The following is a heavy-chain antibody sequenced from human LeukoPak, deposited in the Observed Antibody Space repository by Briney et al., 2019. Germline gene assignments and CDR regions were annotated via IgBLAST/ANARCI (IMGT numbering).Heavy chain of an antibody. CDR2: IYPGDSDT. CDR3: ARKWIQLWTPYNWFDP. CDR1: GYSFTSYW. D-gene: IGHD5-18*01. Sequence: GESLKISCQGSGYSFTSYWIGWVRQMPGKGLEWMGIIYPGDSDTRYSPSFQGQVTISADKSISTAYLQWSSLKASDTAMYYCARKWIQLWTPYNWFDPWGQGTLVTVSS. J-gene: IGHJ5*02. V-gene: IGHV5-51*01.